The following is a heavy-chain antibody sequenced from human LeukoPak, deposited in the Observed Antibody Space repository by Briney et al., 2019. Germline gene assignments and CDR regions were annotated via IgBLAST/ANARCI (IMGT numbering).Heavy chain of an antibody. CDR1: GFTFSNAW. CDR2: IKSRTDGGAT. V-gene: IGHV3-15*01. Sequence: GGSLRLSCAASGFTFSNAWMSWVRQPPGKGLEWIGRIKSRTDGGATDYAAPVKGRFTISRDDSKNTLYLQMNSLKTEDTAVYYCTTGYYYYYGMDVWGQGTTVTVSS. CDR3: TTGYYYYYGMDV. J-gene: IGHJ6*02.